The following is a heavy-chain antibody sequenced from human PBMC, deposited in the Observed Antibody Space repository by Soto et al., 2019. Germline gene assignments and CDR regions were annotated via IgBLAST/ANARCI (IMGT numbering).Heavy chain of an antibody. CDR2: INGDGSGT. V-gene: IGHV3-74*01. CDR3: GTVFDF. CDR1: GLAFSNVW. J-gene: IGHJ4*02. Sequence: GGSLRLSCAASGLAFSNVWMHWVRQAPGKGLVWVSRINGDGSGTSYADSVKGRFTISRDNAKNTLYLQMNSLRVEDTAVYYCGTVFDFWGQGTLVTVSS.